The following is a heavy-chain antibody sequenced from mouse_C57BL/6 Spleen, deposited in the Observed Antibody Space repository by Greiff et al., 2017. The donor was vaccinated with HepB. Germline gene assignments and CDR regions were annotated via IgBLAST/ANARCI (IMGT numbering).Heavy chain of an antibody. J-gene: IGHJ2*01. CDR3: ARYGYDDLDY. V-gene: IGHV1-42*01. D-gene: IGHD2-2*01. CDR1: GYSFTGYY. CDR2: INPSTGGT. Sequence: VQLKESGPELVKPGASVKISCKASGYSFTGYYMNWVKQSPEKSLEWIGEINPSTGGTTYNQKFKAKATLTVDKSSSTAYMQLKSLTSEDSAVYYCARYGYDDLDYWGQGTTLTVSS.